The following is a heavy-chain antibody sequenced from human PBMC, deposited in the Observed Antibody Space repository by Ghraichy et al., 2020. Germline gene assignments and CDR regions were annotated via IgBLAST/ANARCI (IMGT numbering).Heavy chain of an antibody. CDR2: IFYSGST. CDR1: GASISSGDYY. Sequence: TLSLTCSVSGASISSGDYYWNWIRQLPGKGLEWIGYIFYSGSTYYNPSLKSLVTMSIDASKNQFFLKLSSVTAADTALYYCARGTWFGELLPFFDSWGQGTLITVSS. D-gene: IGHD3-10*01. CDR3: ARGTWFGELLPFFDS. V-gene: IGHV4-31*01. J-gene: IGHJ4*02.